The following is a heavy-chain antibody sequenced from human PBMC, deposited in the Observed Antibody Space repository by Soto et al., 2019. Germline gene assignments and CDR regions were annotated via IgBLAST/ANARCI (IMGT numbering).Heavy chain of an antibody. CDR3: ARQVGSIYYFDC. CDR2: IYPGDSDT. J-gene: IGHJ4*02. V-gene: IGHV5-51*01. Sequence: PGESLKISCEASGYNFTNYWIGWVRQMPGKGLEWMGIIYPGDSDTRYSPSFHGQVTISADKSISTAFLQWSSLKASDTAMYYCARQVGSIYYFDCWGQGTLVTVSS. D-gene: IGHD2-2*02. CDR1: GYNFTNYW.